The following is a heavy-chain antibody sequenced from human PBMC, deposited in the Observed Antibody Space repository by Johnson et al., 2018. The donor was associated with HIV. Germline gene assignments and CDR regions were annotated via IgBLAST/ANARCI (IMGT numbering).Heavy chain of an antibody. CDR3: LRRFYDSSAFDI. J-gene: IGHJ3*02. CDR2: LSGSGVT. D-gene: IGHD3-22*01. V-gene: IGHV3-23*04. Sequence: MQLVESGGGVVQPGRSLRLSCAASGFTFNIYIMSWVRQAPGKGLEWVSALSGSGVTDYADSVRGRFTISRDNSKNTLFLQMNSLGAEDTAVYYCLRRFYDSSAFDIWGQGTLVTVSS. CDR1: GFTFNIYI.